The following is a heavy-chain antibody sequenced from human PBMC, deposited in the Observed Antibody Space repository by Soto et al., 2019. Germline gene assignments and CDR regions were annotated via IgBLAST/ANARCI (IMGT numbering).Heavy chain of an antibody. CDR1: GFTFSDYY. CDR2: ISSSSSYT. D-gene: IGHD2-8*01. CDR3: AGNSEVYAFDY. J-gene: IGHJ4*02. Sequence: GGSLRLSCAASGFTFSDYYMSWIRQAPGKGLEWVSYISSSSSYTNYADSVKGRFTISRDNAKNSLYLQMNSLRAEDTAVYYCAGNSEVYAFDYWGQGTLVTVSS. V-gene: IGHV3-11*06.